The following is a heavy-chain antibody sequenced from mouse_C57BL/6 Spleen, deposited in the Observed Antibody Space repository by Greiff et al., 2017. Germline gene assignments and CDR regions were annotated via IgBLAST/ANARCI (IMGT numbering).Heavy chain of an antibody. Sequence: QVQLKQSGAELVKPGASVKISCKASGYTFSSYWMNWVKQRPGKGLEWIGQIYPGDGDTNYNGKFKGKATLTADTSSSTAYMQLSSLTSEDSAVYVCSRCGSDGWSDGVFAYWGQGTLVTVSA. V-gene: IGHV1-80*01. D-gene: IGHD2-3*01. CDR1: GYTFSSYW. CDR3: SRCGSDGWSDGVFAY. J-gene: IGHJ3*01. CDR2: IYPGDGDT.